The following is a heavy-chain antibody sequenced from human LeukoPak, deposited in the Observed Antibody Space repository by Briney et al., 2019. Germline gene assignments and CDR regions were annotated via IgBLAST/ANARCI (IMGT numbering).Heavy chain of an antibody. D-gene: IGHD3-10*01. CDR3: ATDGMVRGPDAWFDS. CDR1: GGSINNYY. Sequence: SETLSLTPTVSGGSINNYYWNWIRLPPGKGLEWIGYIYYTGNTNYNPSLKSRVTISVDTSKNQFSLKLSSVTAADTAVYYCATDGMVRGPDAWFDSWGQGTLVTVSS. J-gene: IGHJ5*01. CDR2: IYYTGNT. V-gene: IGHV4-59*12.